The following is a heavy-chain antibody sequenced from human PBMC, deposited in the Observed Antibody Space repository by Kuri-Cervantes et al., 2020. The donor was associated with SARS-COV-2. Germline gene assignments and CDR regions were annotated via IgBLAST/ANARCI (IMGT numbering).Heavy chain of an antibody. D-gene: IGHD5-24*01. CDR2: IYHNGNT. V-gene: IGHV4-4*02. CDR1: GDSMNNGNW. Sequence: GSLRLSCEVSGDSMNNGNWWTWVRQTPGKGLEWIGEIYHNGNTNYNPSLKSRVTISVDESKNQFSLKLNSVTAADTAVYYCASLLLWQQFAHWGQGILVTVSS. CDR3: ASLLLWQQFAH. J-gene: IGHJ4*02.